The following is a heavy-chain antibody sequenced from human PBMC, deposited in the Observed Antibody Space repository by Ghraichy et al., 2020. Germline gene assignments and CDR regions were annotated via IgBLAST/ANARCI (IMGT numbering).Heavy chain of an antibody. CDR2: IKQDGSEK. D-gene: IGHD1-14*01. V-gene: IGHV3-7*03. CDR1: GFTFSSYW. Sequence: GGSLRLSCAASGFTFSSYWMSWVRQAPGKGLEWVANIKQDGSEKYYVDSVKGRFTISRDNAKNSLYLQMNSLRAEDTAVYYCARAKTNRLPCFDYWGQGTLVTVSS. CDR3: ARAKTNRLPCFDY. J-gene: IGHJ4*02.